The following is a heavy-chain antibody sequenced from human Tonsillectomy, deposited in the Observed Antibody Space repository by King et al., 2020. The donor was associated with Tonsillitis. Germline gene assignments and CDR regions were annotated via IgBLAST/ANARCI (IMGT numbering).Heavy chain of an antibody. CDR2: ISGSGGST. CDR1: GFTFSSYA. CDR3: AKSAAAGIYFDY. D-gene: IGHD6-13*01. J-gene: IGHJ4*02. V-gene: IGHV3-23*04. Sequence: VQLVESGGGLVQPGGSLRLSCTASGFTFSSYAMSWVRQAPGKGLEWVSAISGSGGSTYYADSVKGRFTISRDNSKNTLYLQMNSLRADDTAVYFCAKSAAAGIYFDYWGQGTLVTVSS.